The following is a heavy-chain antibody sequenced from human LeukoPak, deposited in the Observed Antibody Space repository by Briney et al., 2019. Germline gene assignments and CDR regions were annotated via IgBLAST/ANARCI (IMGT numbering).Heavy chain of an antibody. CDR1: GGYISSSTYY. V-gene: IGHV4-39*07. J-gene: IGHJ4*02. Sequence: SETLSLTCTVSGGYISSSTYYWGWIRQPPGKGLEWIGSIYYSGSTYYNPSLKSRVTISVDTSKNQFSLKLSSVTAADTAVYYCGGGRTYYYDSSGYYYGKGGGIDYWGQGTLVTVSS. D-gene: IGHD3-22*01. CDR3: GGGRTYYYDSSGYYYGKGGGIDY. CDR2: IYYSGST.